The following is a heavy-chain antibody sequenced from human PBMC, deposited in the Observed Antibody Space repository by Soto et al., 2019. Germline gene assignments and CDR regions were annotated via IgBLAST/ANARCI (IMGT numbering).Heavy chain of an antibody. CDR1: GFTFSSYA. J-gene: IGHJ4*02. CDR2: ISYDGSNK. V-gene: IGHV3-30-3*01. D-gene: IGHD3-3*01. Sequence: QVQLVESGGGVVQPGRSLRLSCAASGFTFSSYAMHWVRQAPGKGMEWVAVISYDGSNKYYADSVKGRFTISRDNSKNTLYLQMNSLRAEDTAVYYCASIRSGGYYDFWSEDNWGQGTLVTVSS. CDR3: ASIRSGGYYDFWSEDN.